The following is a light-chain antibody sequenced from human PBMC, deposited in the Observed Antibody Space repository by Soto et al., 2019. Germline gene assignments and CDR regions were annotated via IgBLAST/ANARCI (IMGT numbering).Light chain of an antibody. CDR1: QGIDTS. Sequence: ILFTQSPSSLSASVGDRVTITCRASQGIDTSLAWYQQKPGKAPKLLIYAASNFQSGVPSRFSGSGSGTHFTLTISCLQPEDFATYYCQQLHGYPITFGQGTRLEI. V-gene: IGKV1-9*01. CDR2: AAS. CDR3: QQLHGYPIT. J-gene: IGKJ5*01.